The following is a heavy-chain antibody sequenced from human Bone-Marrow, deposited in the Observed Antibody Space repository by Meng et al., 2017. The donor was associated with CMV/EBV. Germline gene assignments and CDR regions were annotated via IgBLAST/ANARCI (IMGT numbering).Heavy chain of an antibody. CDR3: TRDLLSGLTSDY. Sequence: SETLSLTCAVYGGSFSGYYWGWVRQPPGKGLEWIASIYYSGSTYYSPSLASRVTISVDTSKNQFSLKVSSVTAADTAVYYCTRDLLSGLTSDYWGQGTLVTVSS. J-gene: IGHJ4*02. D-gene: IGHD1-14*01. CDR2: IYYSGST. V-gene: IGHV4-34*01. CDR1: GGSFSGYY.